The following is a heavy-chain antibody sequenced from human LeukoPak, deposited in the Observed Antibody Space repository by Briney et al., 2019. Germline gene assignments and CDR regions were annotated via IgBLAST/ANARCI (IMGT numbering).Heavy chain of an antibody. Sequence: ASVKVSCKASGYTFTSYGISWVRQAPGQGLEWMGWISAYNGNTNYAQKLQGRVTMTTDTSTSTAYMELGSLRSDDTAVYYCARDGSSGWYWDYYYGMDVWGQGTTVTVSS. CDR1: GYTFTSYG. D-gene: IGHD6-19*01. J-gene: IGHJ6*02. CDR2: ISAYNGNT. CDR3: ARDGSSGWYWDYYYGMDV. V-gene: IGHV1-18*01.